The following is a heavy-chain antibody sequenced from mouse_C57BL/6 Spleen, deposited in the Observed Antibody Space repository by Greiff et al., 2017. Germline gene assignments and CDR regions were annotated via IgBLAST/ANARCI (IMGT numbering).Heavy chain of an antibody. V-gene: IGHV1-72*01. D-gene: IGHD1-1*01. CDR1: GYTFTSYW. Sequence: QVQLQQPGAELVKPGASVKLSCKASGYTFTSYWMHWVKQRPGRGLEWMGRIDPNSGGTKYTETFKSKATLTVDKPYSTAYMQLSSLTSEDSAVYYCASLITTAMDYWGQGTSVTVSS. CDR2: IDPNSGGT. J-gene: IGHJ4*01. CDR3: ASLITTAMDY.